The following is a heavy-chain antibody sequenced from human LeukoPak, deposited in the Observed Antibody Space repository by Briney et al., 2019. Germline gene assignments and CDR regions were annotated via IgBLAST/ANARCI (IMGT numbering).Heavy chain of an antibody. CDR2: IYYSGST. J-gene: IGHJ3*02. Sequence: PSETLSLTCTVSGGSISSSNYYWGWIRQPPGKGLEWITNIYYSGSTYYNPSLKSRVTISVDASKNQFSLKLTSVTAADTAVYYCARFNWVNAFDIWGQGTMVTVSS. CDR3: ARFNWVNAFDI. V-gene: IGHV4-39*07. CDR1: GGSISSSNYY. D-gene: IGHD7-27*01.